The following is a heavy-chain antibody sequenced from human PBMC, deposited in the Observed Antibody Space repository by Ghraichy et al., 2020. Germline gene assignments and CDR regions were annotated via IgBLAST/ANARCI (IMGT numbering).Heavy chain of an antibody. CDR1: GFTFSSYW. CDR2: IKQDGSEK. V-gene: IGHV3-7*01. J-gene: IGHJ6*02. CDR3: ASRGRGGVMEGFPHYYYGMDV. D-gene: IGHD3-3*01. Sequence: GGSLRLSCAASGFTFSSYWMSWVRQAPGKGLEWVANIKQDGSEKYYVDSVKGRFTISRDNAKNSLYLQMNSLGAEDTAVYYCASRGRGGVMEGFPHYYYGMDVWGQGTTVTVSS.